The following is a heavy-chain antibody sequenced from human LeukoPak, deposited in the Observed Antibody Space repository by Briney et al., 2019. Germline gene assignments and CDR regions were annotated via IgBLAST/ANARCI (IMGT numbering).Heavy chain of an antibody. V-gene: IGHV4-34*01. CDR2: INHSGGT. Sequence: SETLSLTCDVYGGSFSDYYWSWIRQPPGKGLEWIGEINHSGGTNYNPSLESRVTISVDTSKDQFSLKLSSVTAAGTAVYYCARELRDHRGGFDVWGQGTMVTVSS. CDR1: GGSFSDYY. J-gene: IGHJ3*01. CDR3: ARELRDHRGGFDV. D-gene: IGHD1-1*01.